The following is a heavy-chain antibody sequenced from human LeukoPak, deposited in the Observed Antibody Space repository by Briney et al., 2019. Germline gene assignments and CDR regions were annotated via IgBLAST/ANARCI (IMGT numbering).Heavy chain of an antibody. CDR2: INHRGHP. V-gene: IGHV4-34*01. J-gene: IGHJ4*02. Sequence: SETLSLTCAVYGGSFTGYHWNWIRQPPQRGLEWIGEINHRGHPHYNPSLESRLTISVDTSKNQFSLTLKSVTAADTAVYYCARDPTTVVTVPYYFDFWGQGTPVTVSS. CDR1: GGSFTGYH. CDR3: ARDPTTVVTVPYYFDF. D-gene: IGHD4-23*01.